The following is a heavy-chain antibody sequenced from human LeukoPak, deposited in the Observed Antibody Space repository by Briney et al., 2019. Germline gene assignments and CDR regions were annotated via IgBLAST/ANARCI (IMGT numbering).Heavy chain of an antibody. J-gene: IGHJ5*02. CDR3: ARGGRLYCSSTSCRPNWFDP. Sequence: SETLSLTCAVYGGSFSGYYWSWIRQPPGKGLEWIGEINHSGSTNYNPSLKSRVTLSVDTSKNQFSLKLSSVTAADTAVYYCARGGRLYCSSTSCRPNWFDPWGQGTLVTVSS. CDR1: GGSFSGYY. D-gene: IGHD2-2*01. V-gene: IGHV4-34*01. CDR2: INHSGST.